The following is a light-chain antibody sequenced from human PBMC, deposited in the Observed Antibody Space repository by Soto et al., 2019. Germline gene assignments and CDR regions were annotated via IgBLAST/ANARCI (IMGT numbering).Light chain of an antibody. CDR3: QQRSNWPPLT. CDR1: QTINNNY. J-gene: IGKJ4*01. CDR2: DAS. Sequence: IILTQSPGTLSLSPGERVTLSCNASQTINNNYVAWYQQKPGQAPRLLIYDASNRATGIPARFSGSGSGTDFTLTISSLEPEDFAVYYCQQRSNWPPLTFGGGTKV. V-gene: IGKV3-11*01.